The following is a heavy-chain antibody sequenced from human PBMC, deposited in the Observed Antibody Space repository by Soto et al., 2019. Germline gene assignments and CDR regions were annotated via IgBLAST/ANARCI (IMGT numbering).Heavy chain of an antibody. Sequence: QVQLQESGPGLVKPSETLSLTCAVSGDSISSYYCMWIRQPPGKGLESIGYLYYGRSANYNLSLKSRVTLSVDTSTNQCSLTLSSITAADTAVYYCALRSMAVVPEYWGQGTLVTVSS. CDR1: GDSISSYY. J-gene: IGHJ4*02. CDR2: LYYGRSA. CDR3: ALRSMAVVPEY. V-gene: IGHV4-59*01. D-gene: IGHD3-22*01.